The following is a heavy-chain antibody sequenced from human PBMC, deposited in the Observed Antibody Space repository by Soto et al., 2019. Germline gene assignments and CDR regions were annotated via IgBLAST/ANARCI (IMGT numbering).Heavy chain of an antibody. J-gene: IGHJ4*02. D-gene: IGHD3-10*01. CDR1: GFTFSSYG. CDR2: IWYDGSNK. V-gene: IGHV3-33*01. Sequence: VQLVESGGGVVQPGRSLRLSCAASGFTFSSYGMHWVRQAPGKGLEWVAVIWYDGSNKYYADSVKGRFTISRDNSKNTLYLQMNSLRAEDTAVYYCARGRSGAGINFDYWGQGTLVTVSS. CDR3: ARGRSGAGINFDY.